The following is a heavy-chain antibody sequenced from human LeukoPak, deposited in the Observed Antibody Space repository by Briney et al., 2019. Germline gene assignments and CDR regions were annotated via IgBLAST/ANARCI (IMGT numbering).Heavy chain of an antibody. D-gene: IGHD3-10*01. CDR2: IYPGDSDT. CDR1: GYSFTSYW. J-gene: IGHJ6*03. Sequence: NTGESLQISCKGSGYSFTSYWIGWVRQMPGKGLEWMGIIYPGDSDTRYSPSFQGQVTISADKSISTAYLQWSSLKASDTAMYYCARRVYGSGSSNYYYYMDVWGKGTTVTVSS. V-gene: IGHV5-51*01. CDR3: ARRVYGSGSSNYYYYMDV.